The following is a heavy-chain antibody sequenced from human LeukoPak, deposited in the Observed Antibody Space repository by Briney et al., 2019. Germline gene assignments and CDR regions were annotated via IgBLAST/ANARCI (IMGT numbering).Heavy chain of an antibody. Sequence: SETLSLTCTVSGGSISSSSYYWGWIRQPPGKGLEWIGSIYYSGSTYYNPSLKSRVTISVDTSKNQFSLKLSSVTAADTAVYYCARGQRFLDKYYFDYWGQGTLVTVSS. D-gene: IGHD3-3*01. CDR3: ARGQRFLDKYYFDY. V-gene: IGHV4-39*01. CDR1: GGSISSSSYY. CDR2: IYYSGST. J-gene: IGHJ4*02.